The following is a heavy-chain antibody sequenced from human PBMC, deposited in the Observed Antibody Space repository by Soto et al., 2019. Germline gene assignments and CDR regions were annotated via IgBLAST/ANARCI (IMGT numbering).Heavy chain of an antibody. CDR2: ISCSSSTI. CDR1: GFTFSSYG. Sequence: GGSLRLSCAASGFTFSSYGMRRVRQAPGKGLEWVAVISCSSSTIYYADSVKGRFTISRDNAKNSLYLQMNSLRAEDTAVYYCARSPDLYCSGGSCYSEGPHAFDIWGQGTMVTVSS. V-gene: IGHV3-30*03. CDR3: ARSPDLYCSGGSCYSEGPHAFDI. J-gene: IGHJ3*02. D-gene: IGHD2-15*01.